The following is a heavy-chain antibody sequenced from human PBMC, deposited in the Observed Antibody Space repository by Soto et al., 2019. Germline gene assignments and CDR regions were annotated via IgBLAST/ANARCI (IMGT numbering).Heavy chain of an antibody. Sequence: SVTLSLTCTVSGGYISSYYSSWIRQPPGKGLEWIGYIYYSGSTNYNPSLKSRVTISVDTSKNQFSLKLSSVTAADTAVYYCARDNYGDYDYWGQGTLVTVSS. CDR1: GGYISSYY. CDR3: ARDNYGDYDY. J-gene: IGHJ4*02. V-gene: IGHV4-59*01. CDR2: IYYSGST. D-gene: IGHD4-17*01.